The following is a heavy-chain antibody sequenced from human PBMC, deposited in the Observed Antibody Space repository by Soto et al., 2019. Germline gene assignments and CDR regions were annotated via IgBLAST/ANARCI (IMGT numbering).Heavy chain of an antibody. V-gene: IGHV1-69*13. CDR2: IIPIFGTA. D-gene: IGHD4-17*01. J-gene: IGHJ5*02. CDR3: ARVSPTVVNNWFDP. CDR1: GFTISRYA. Sequence: SVKVSCKAAGFTISRYAISWVRQATGQGLEWMGGIIPIFGTANYAQKFQGRVTITADESTSTAYMELSSLRSEDTAVYYCARVSPTVVNNWFDPWGQGTLVTVSS.